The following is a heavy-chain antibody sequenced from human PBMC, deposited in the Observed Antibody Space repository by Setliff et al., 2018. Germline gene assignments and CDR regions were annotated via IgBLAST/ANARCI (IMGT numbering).Heavy chain of an antibody. CDR1: GFTFSDSA. D-gene: IGHD4-17*01. V-gene: IGHV3-73*01. J-gene: IGHJ4*02. CDR2: IRSKADSYAT. CDR3: AITMTTGVDFFDY. Sequence: GGSLRLSCAASGFTFSDSAVYWVRQASGRGLEWVGRIRSKADSYATAYAASVKARFTISRDDSKNTAYLQVNSLKTEDTAVYYCAITMTTGVDFFDYWGQGTLVTVSS.